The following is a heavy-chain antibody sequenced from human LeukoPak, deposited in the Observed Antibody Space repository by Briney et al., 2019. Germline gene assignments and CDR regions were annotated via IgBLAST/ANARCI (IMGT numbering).Heavy chain of an antibody. CDR1: GFTFSSYA. Sequence: GGSLRLSCAASGFTFSSYAMHWVRQAPGKGLEWVAVVSSDGSNKYYADSVKGRFTISRDNSENTLYLQMNSLRAEDTAVYYCARDMTDTAMTKASYYFDYWGQGTLVTVSS. J-gene: IGHJ4*02. V-gene: IGHV3-30-3*01. CDR3: ARDMTDTAMTKASYYFDY. D-gene: IGHD5-18*01. CDR2: VSSDGSNK.